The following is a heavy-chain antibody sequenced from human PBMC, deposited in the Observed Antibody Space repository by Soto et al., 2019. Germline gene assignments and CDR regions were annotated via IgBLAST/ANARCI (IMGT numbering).Heavy chain of an antibody. CDR1: GFTFGGYW. Sequence: DVQLVESGGGLVQPGGSLRLSCAASGFTFGGYWMSWVRQAPGKGLEWVANIHQEGTEKYYVDSVKGRFTISRDNAKDSRYLQMNRLRADDTAVYYCALIAVRTLYNGLDVWGQGTTVTVFS. D-gene: IGHD3-10*02. CDR2: IHQEGTEK. J-gene: IGHJ6*02. V-gene: IGHV3-7*01. CDR3: ALIAVRTLYNGLDV.